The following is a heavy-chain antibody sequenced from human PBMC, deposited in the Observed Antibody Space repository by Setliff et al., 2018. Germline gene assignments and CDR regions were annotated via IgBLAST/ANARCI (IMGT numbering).Heavy chain of an antibody. J-gene: IGHJ4*02. D-gene: IGHD5-18*01. CDR1: GGSARGYY. CDR2: MYYSGDT. V-gene: IGHV4-59*08. Sequence: PSETLSLTCTVSGGSARGYYWSWIRQPPGKGLEWIGYMYYSGDTNYNPSLKSRVTISVDTSKNQFSLELRSVTAADTAVYYCARLPPLHTPMALTSDYWGQGILVTVSS. CDR3: ARLPPLHTPMALTSDY.